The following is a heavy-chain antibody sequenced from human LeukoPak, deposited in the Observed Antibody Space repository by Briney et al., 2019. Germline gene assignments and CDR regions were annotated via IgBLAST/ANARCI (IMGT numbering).Heavy chain of an antibody. CDR3: ARDAYSSSWYGAFDI. CDR2: ITLVGSTT. J-gene: IGHJ3*02. D-gene: IGHD6-13*01. V-gene: IGHV3-23*01. CDR1: GFTFANYA. Sequence: WGSLRLSCAASGFTFANYAMSWVRQAPGQGLEWVSGITLVGSTTYYADSVKGRFTISRDNAKNSLYLQMNSLRAEDTAVYYCARDAYSSSWYGAFDIWGQGTMVTVSS.